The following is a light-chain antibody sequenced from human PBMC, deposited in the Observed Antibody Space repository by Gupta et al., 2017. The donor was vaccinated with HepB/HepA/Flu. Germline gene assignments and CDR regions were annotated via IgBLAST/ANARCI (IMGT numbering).Light chain of an antibody. CDR3: AAWDDSRNGWV. Sequence: QSVLTQSPSASGPPGQRVTISCSGSSSNIGSNNVNWYQQLPGTAPKLLIYTNNRRPSGVPDRFSGSKSGTSASLAIRGLHAEDEGNYYCAAWDDSRNGWVFGGGTKVTV. CDR1: SSNIGSNN. CDR2: TNN. J-gene: IGLJ3*02. V-gene: IGLV1-44*01.